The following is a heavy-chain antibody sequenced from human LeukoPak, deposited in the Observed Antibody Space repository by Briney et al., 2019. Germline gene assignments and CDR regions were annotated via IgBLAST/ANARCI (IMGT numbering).Heavy chain of an antibody. J-gene: IGHJ4*02. CDR2: ISWNSGSI. CDR1: GFTFDDYA. D-gene: IGHD6-19*01. CDR3: AKDIRSGWYTIDY. Sequence: SLSLSCAASGFTFDDYAMHWVRQAAGTGREWVSGISWNSGSIGYAASVKGRFTNYRDNAKNSLYLQMNSLRAEDTALYYCAKDIRSGWYTIDYWGQGTPVTVSS. V-gene: IGHV3-9*01.